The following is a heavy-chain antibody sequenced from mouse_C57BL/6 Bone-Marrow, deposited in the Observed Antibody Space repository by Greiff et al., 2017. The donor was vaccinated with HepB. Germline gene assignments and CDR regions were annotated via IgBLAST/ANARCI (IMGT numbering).Heavy chain of an antibody. CDR1: GYSITSGYY. CDR3: ARCYGSSYPYYFDY. CDR2: ISYDGSN. J-gene: IGHJ2*01. Sequence: EVQLVESGPGLVKPSQSLSLTCSVTGYSITSGYYWNWIRQFPGNKLEWMGYISYDGSNNYNPSLKNRISITRDTSKNQFFLKLNSVTTEDTATYYCARCYGSSYPYYFDYWGQGTTLTVSS. D-gene: IGHD1-1*01. V-gene: IGHV3-6*01.